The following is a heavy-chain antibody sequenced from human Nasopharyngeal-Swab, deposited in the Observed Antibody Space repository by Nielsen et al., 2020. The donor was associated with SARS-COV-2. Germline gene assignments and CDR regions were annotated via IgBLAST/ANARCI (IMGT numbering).Heavy chain of an antibody. CDR3: AREGVVAVAGSDYYGMDV. V-gene: IGHV1-69*01. D-gene: IGHD2-15*01. J-gene: IGHJ6*02. Sequence: WVRQAPGQGLEWMGGIIPIFGTANYAQKFQGRVTITADESTSTAYMELSSLRSEDMAVYYCAREGVVAVAGSDYYGMDVWGQGTTVTVSS. CDR2: IIPIFGTA.